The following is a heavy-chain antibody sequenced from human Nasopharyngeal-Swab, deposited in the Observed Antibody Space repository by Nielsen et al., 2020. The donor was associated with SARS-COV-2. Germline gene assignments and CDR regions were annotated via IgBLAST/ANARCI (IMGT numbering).Heavy chain of an antibody. CDR1: GFTFSSYS. CDR2: ISSSSYI. D-gene: IGHD5-12*01. V-gene: IGHV3-21*01. J-gene: IGHJ6*02. Sequence: GGSLRLSCAASGFTFSSYSMNWVRQAPGKGLEWVSSISSSSYIYYADSVKGRFTISRDNAKNSLYLQMNSLRAEDTAVYYCAREYKYSGYVNIERGYYYYGMDVWGQGTTVTVSS. CDR3: AREYKYSGYVNIERGYYYYGMDV.